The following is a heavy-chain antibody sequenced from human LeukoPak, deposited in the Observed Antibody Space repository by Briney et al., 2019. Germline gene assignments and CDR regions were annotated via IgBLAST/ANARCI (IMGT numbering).Heavy chain of an antibody. V-gene: IGHV3-23*01. CDR3: AKTPYDFWSGYYNEGLNYYYMDV. CDR2: ISGSGGST. Sequence: PGGSLRLSCAASGFTFSSYAMSWVRQAPGKGLEWVSAISGSGGSTYYADSVKGRFTISRDNSKNTLYLQMNCLRAEDTAVYYCAKTPYDFWSGYYNEGLNYYYMDVWGKGTTVTVSS. CDR1: GFTFSSYA. J-gene: IGHJ6*03. D-gene: IGHD3-3*01.